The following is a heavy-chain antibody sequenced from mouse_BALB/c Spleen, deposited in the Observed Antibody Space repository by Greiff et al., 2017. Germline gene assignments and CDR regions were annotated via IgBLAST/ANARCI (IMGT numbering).Heavy chain of an antibody. CDR2: IDPYDSQT. CDR1: GYTFTSYW. J-gene: IGHJ4*01. Sequence: QVQLKESGAELVRPGASVKLSCKASGYTFTSYWMNWVKQRPEQGLEWIGRIDPYDSQTHYNQKSKDKAIFTVDKSSSTAYMQLNSLTSEDTAVYYCARKWTMITTRDAMDYWGQGTSVTVSS. V-gene: IGHV1-52*01. CDR3: ARKWTMITTRDAMDY. D-gene: IGHD2-4*01.